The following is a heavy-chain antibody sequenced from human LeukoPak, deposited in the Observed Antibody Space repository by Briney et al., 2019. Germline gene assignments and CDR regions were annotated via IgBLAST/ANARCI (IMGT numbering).Heavy chain of an antibody. CDR3: ARVKVNYYDSSGYYYFDY. CDR1: GGSISSHY. CDR2: IYHSGST. V-gene: IGHV4-59*11. Sequence: SETLSLTCTVSGGSISSHYWSWIRQPPGQGLEWIGYIYHSGSTNYNPSLKSRVTISVDTSKNQFSLKLSSVTAADTAVYYCARVKVNYYDSSGYYYFDYWGQGTLVTVSS. J-gene: IGHJ4*02. D-gene: IGHD3-22*01.